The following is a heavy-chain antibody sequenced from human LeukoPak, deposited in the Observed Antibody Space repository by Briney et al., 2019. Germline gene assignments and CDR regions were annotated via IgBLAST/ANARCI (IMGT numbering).Heavy chain of an antibody. V-gene: IGHV4-59*08. Sequence: SETLSLTCTVSGGSISSYYWSWIRQPPGKGLEWIGYIYYSGSTNYNPSLKSRVTISVDTSKNQFSLKLSSVTAADTAVYYCASLKRITDAFDIWGQGTMVTVSS. CDR1: GGSISSYY. CDR2: IYYSGST. CDR3: ASLKRITDAFDI. J-gene: IGHJ3*02. D-gene: IGHD1-14*01.